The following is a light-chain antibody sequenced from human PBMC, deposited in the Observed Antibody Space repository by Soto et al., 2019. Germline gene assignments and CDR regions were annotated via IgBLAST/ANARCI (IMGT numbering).Light chain of an antibody. CDR3: QQYNSYSRT. CDR2: KAS. CDR1: QSISIW. J-gene: IGKJ1*01. Sequence: DILMTQSPSTLSASVGDRVTITCRASQSISIWLAWYQQKPGKAPKLLIYKASSLESGVPSRFSGSGSGTDSTLTISSLQPDDFATYYCQQYNSYSRTFGQGTKVEIK. V-gene: IGKV1-5*03.